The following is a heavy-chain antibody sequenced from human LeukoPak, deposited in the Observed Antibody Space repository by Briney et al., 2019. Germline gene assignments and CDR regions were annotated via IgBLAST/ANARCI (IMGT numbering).Heavy chain of an antibody. CDR3: ARAITMVRGVIIFDAFDI. V-gene: IGHV4-34*01. Sequence: SETLSLTCAVYGGSFSGYYWSWIRQPPGKGLEWIGEINHSGSTNYNPSLKSRVTIPVDTSKNQFSLKLSSVTAADTAVYYCARAITMVRGVIIFDAFDIWGQGTMVTVSS. CDR2: INHSGST. CDR1: GGSFSGYY. J-gene: IGHJ3*02. D-gene: IGHD3-10*01.